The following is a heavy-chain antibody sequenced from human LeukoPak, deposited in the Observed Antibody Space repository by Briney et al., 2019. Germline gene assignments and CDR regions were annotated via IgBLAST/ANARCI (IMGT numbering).Heavy chain of an antibody. J-gene: IGHJ4*02. Sequence: GGSLRLSCAASGFTFSSYAMHWVRQAPGKGLEWVAVISYDGSNKYYADSVKGRFTISRDNSKSTLYLQMNSLRTEDTAVYYCARGFGSSWSGDYWGQGTLVTVSS. CDR2: ISYDGSNK. V-gene: IGHV3-30*04. D-gene: IGHD6-13*01. CDR1: GFTFSSYA. CDR3: ARGFGSSWSGDY.